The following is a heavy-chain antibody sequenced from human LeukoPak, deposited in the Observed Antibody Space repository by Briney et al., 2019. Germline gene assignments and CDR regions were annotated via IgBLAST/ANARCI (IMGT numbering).Heavy chain of an antibody. CDR3: ARDIAVAGTWYYFDY. CDR2: IYSGGST. D-gene: IGHD6-19*01. CDR1: GFTFSSSA. J-gene: IGHJ4*02. V-gene: IGHV3-66*02. Sequence: GGSLRLSCAASGFTFSSSAMSWVRQVPGKGLEWVSVIYSGGSTYYADSVKGRFTISRDNSKNTLYLQMNSLRAEDTAVYYCARDIAVAGTWYYFDYWGQGTLVTVSS.